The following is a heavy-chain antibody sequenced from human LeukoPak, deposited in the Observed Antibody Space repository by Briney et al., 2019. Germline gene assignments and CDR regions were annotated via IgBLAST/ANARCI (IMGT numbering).Heavy chain of an antibody. CDR3: ARDGDSSGYYYRSYYHYGMDV. J-gene: IGHJ6*02. D-gene: IGHD3-22*01. CDR1: GFTFSSYG. CDR2: IWYDGSNK. V-gene: IGHV3-33*01. Sequence: PGGSLRLSCAASGFTFSSYGMHWVRQAPGKGLEWVAVIWYDGSNKYYADSVKGRFTISRDNSKNTLYLQMNSLRAEDTAVYYCARDGDSSGYYYRSYYHYGMDVWGQGTTVTVSS.